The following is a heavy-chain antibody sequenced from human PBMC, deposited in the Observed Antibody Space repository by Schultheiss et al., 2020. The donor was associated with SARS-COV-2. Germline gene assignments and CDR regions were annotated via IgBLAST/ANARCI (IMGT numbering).Heavy chain of an antibody. D-gene: IGHD2-21*02. CDR2: IYYSGST. Sequence: SETLSLTCTVSGGSISSYYWSWIRQPPGKGLEWIGYIYYSGSTYYNPSLKSRVTISVDTSKNQFSLKLSSVTAADTAVYYCARDVTYYMDVWGKGTTVTVSS. CDR1: GGSISSYY. J-gene: IGHJ6*03. V-gene: IGHV4-59*12. CDR3: ARDVTYYMDV.